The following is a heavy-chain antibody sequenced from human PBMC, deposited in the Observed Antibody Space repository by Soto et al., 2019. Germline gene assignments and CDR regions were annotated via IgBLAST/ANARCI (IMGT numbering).Heavy chain of an antibody. CDR2: ISGSGSYI. CDR3: AKAGLEPANAFDV. Sequence: PGGSLRLSCTASGFIFSSYTINWVRQAPGKGLEWVSSISGSGSYIYIADSMKGRITISRDNAQNSVHLQMNSLRVEDTAVYYCAKAGLEPANAFDVWGQGTQVTVSS. V-gene: IGHV3-21*06. CDR1: GFIFSSYT. D-gene: IGHD2-2*01. J-gene: IGHJ3*01.